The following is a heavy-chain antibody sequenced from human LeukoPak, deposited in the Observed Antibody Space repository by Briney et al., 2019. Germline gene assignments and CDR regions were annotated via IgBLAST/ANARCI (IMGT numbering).Heavy chain of an antibody. V-gene: IGHV3-23*01. D-gene: IGHD3-22*01. Sequence: GGSLRLSCAASGFTFSNYGMSWVRQAPGKGLEWVSTISGSGGNTYYADSVKGRFTISRDTSKNTLYLQMNSPRAEDTAVYYCAKDMYYDSSGPVFDYWGQGTLVTVSS. CDR3: AKDMYYDSSGPVFDY. CDR2: ISGSGGNT. CDR1: GFTFSNYG. J-gene: IGHJ4*02.